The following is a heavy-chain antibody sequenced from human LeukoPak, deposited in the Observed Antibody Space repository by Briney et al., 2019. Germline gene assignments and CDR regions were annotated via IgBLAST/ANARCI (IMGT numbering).Heavy chain of an antibody. CDR3: ARLAGGELVLRFDP. V-gene: IGHV4-39*01. D-gene: IGHD3-10*01. CDR2: IYYSRST. CDR1: GGSISSSSYY. Sequence: SETLSLTCTVSGGSISSSSYYWGWIRQPPGKGLEWIGSIYYSRSTYYNPSLKSRVTISVDTSKNQFSLKLSSVTAADTAVYYCARLAGGELVLRFDPWGQGTLVTVSS. J-gene: IGHJ5*02.